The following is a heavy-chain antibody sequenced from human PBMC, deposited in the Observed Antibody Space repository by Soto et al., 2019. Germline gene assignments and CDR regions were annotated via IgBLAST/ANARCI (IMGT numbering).Heavy chain of an antibody. J-gene: IGHJ6*02. V-gene: IGHV1-69*13. CDR2: IIPIFGTA. CDR3: ARDRKGSGLYYYGMDV. CDR1: GGTFSSYA. Sequence: SVKVSCKASGGTFSSYAISWVRQAPGQGLEWMGGIIPIFGTANYAQKFQGRVTITADESTSTAYMELSSLRSEDTAVYYCARDRKGSGLYYYGMDVWGQGTTVTVSS. D-gene: IGHD1-26*01.